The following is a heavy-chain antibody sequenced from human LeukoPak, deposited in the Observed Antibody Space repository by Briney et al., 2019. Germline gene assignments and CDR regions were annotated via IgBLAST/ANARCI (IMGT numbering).Heavy chain of an antibody. CDR1: GGSISSSGYY. J-gene: IGHJ4*02. D-gene: IGHD3-10*01. CDR2: IHYSGSS. CDR3: VRHVSSSSGYHFDY. V-gene: IGHV4-39*01. Sequence: PSETLSLTCTVSGGSISSSGYYWGWIRQPPGKGLEWIGTIHYSGSSYCNPSLKSRVTISVDTSKNQFSLKLSSVTAADTAVYYCVRHVSSSSGYHFDYWGQGTLVTVSS.